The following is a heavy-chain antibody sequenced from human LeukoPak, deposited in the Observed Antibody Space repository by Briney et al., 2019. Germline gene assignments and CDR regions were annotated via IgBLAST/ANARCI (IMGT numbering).Heavy chain of an antibody. Sequence: PGGSLRLSCAASGFTFSSYWMSWVRQAPGKGLEWVSGISNSGGSTYYADSVKGRFTISRDNSKNTLYLQMNSLRAEDTALYYCAKDRNSGNYYQTGDFHYWGQGTLVTVSS. CDR3: AKDRNSGNYYQTGDFHY. D-gene: IGHD1-26*01. CDR1: GFTFSSYW. J-gene: IGHJ4*02. CDR2: ISNSGGST. V-gene: IGHV3-23*01.